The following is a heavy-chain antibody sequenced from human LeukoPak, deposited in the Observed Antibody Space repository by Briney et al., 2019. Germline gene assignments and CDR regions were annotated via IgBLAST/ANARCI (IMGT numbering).Heavy chain of an antibody. V-gene: IGHV1-2*02. CDR3: ARDYDFWSY. Sequence: GASVEVSCKASGYTFTDYYIHWVRQAPGQGLEWMGWINPKSGGTNYAQNFQGRVTMTRVTSISTAYMGLSRLRSDDTAVYYCARDYDFWSYWGQGTLVTVSS. CDR1: GYTFTDYY. CDR2: INPKSGGT. J-gene: IGHJ4*02. D-gene: IGHD3-3*01.